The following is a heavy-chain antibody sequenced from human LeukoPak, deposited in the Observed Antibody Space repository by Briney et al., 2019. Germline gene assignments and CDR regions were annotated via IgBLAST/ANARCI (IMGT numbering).Heavy chain of an antibody. CDR3: AKDKGGGYGNDAFDI. CDR1: GFTFSSYG. V-gene: IGHV3-30*18. D-gene: IGHD3-16*01. CDR2: ISYDGTNQ. Sequence: PGRSLRLSCAASGFTFSSYGIHWVRQASGKGLEWVAVISYDGTNQYYADSVKGRFTISRDNSKNTLYLQMNSLRAEDTAVYYCAKDKGGGYGNDAFDIWGRGTMVTVSS. J-gene: IGHJ3*02.